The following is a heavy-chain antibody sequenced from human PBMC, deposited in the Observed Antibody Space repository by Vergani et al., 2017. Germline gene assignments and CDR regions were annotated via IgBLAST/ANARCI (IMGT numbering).Heavy chain of an antibody. J-gene: IGHJ6*02. CDR1: GYSFTSYW. V-gene: IGHV5-51*01. CDR3: ARHRGWGLVVXAATPWYYYYGMDV. Sequence: VQLVQSGAEVKKPGESLKISCKGSGYSFTSYWIGWVRQMPGKGLEWMGIIYPGDSDTRYSPSFQGQVTISADKSISTAYLQWSSLKASDTAMYYCARHRGWGLVVXAATPWYYYYGMDVWGQGTTVTVSS. D-gene: IGHD2-15*01. CDR2: IYPGDSDT.